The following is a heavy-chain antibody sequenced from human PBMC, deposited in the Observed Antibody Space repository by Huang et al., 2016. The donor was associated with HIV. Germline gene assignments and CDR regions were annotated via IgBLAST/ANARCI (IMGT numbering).Heavy chain of an antibody. J-gene: IGHJ5*02. CDR3: ARDHYYDSSGYFNWFDP. Sequence: QVQLQESGPGLVKASQTLSLTCTVSGGSIGSGSDSWSWIRRPAGKGLEWIGHIYASGGTNYRPSLKSRVTISINASKNQFSLRLTSVTAADTAVYYCARDHYYDSSGYFNWFDPWGQGTLVTVSS. D-gene: IGHD3-22*01. CDR1: GGSIGSGSDS. CDR2: IYASGGT. V-gene: IGHV4-61*09.